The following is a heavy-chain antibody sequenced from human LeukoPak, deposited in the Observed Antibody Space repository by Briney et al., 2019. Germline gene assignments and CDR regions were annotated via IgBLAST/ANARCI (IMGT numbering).Heavy chain of an antibody. Sequence: GGSLRLSCAASEFSVGSNYMTWVCQAPGKGLEWVSLIYSGGSTYYADSVKGRFTISRDNSKNTLYLQMNSLRAEDTAVYYCAKDRESYYCTSTSYYLDYWGQGTLVTVSS. CDR1: EFSVGSNY. CDR2: IYSGGST. V-gene: IGHV3-66*01. J-gene: IGHJ4*02. D-gene: IGHD2-2*01. CDR3: AKDRESYYCTSTSYYLDY.